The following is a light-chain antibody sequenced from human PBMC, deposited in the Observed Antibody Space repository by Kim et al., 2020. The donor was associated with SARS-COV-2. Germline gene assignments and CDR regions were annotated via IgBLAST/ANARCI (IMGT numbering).Light chain of an antibody. CDR2: AAS. CDR3: LQHNSYPWT. J-gene: IGKJ1*01. CDR1: QGINNY. Sequence: DIQMTQSPSAMSASVGDRVTITCRASQGINNYLAWFQQKPGKAPKRLIYAASSLQSGVPTRFSGSGSGTEFTLTISSLQSEDFATYYCLQHNSYPWTFGQGTKVDIK. V-gene: IGKV1-17*03.